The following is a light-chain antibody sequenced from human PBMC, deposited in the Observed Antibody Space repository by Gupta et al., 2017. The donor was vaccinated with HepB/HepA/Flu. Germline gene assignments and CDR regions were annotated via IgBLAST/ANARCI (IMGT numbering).Light chain of an antibody. J-gene: IGKJ5*01. V-gene: IGKV3-15*01. CDR1: QSVSSN. CDR3: QQYNNWPPLT. Sequence: EIVMKQSPATLFVSPGERATLPCRASQSVSSNLAWYQQKPGQAPRLLTYGASTRATGIPARFSGSGSGTEFTLTISSLQSEDFAVYYCQQYNNWPPLTFGQGTRLEIK. CDR2: GAS.